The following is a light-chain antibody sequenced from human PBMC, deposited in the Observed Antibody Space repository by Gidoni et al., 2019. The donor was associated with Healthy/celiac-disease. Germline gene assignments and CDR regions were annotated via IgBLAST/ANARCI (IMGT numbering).Light chain of an antibody. V-gene: IGKV3-15*01. Sequence: EVVMTQSPATLSMSPGERATLSCRASHSVSSNLAWYQQKPGQAPRLLIYGASTRATGFPARFSGSGSGTEFTLTISSLQSEDFAVYYCQQYNNWLVTFGGGTKVEIK. CDR2: GAS. CDR3: QQYNNWLVT. CDR1: HSVSSN. J-gene: IGKJ4*01.